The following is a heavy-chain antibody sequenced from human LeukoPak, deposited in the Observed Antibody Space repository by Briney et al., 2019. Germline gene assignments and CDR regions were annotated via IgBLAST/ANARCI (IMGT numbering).Heavy chain of an antibody. CDR2: INSDGSST. CDR3: AKVVYSSGIRPFDY. Sequence: PGGSLRLSCAASGFTFSSYWMHWVRHAPGKGLVWVSRINSDGSSTSYADSVKGRFTISRDNSKNTLYLQMNSLRAEDTAVYYCAKVVYSSGIRPFDYWGQGTLVTVSS. V-gene: IGHV3-74*01. J-gene: IGHJ4*02. CDR1: GFTFSSYW. D-gene: IGHD6-19*01.